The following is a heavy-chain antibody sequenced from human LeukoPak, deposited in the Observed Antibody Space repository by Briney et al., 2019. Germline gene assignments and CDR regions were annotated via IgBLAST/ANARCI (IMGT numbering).Heavy chain of an antibody. CDR3: ARDYGDYPSY. Sequence: ASVKVSCKASGYSFTSYGITWVRQAPGQGLEWMGWISGYNGNTKYAQKFQGRVTMTTDTSTSTAYMELRSLRSDDTAVYYCARDYGDYPSYWGQGTLVTVAS. J-gene: IGHJ4*02. CDR2: ISGYNGNT. D-gene: IGHD4-17*01. V-gene: IGHV1-18*01. CDR1: GYSFTSYG.